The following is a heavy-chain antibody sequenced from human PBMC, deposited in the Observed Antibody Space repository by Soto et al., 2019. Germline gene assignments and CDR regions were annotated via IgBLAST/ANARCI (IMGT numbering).Heavy chain of an antibody. CDR2: IYSGGST. J-gene: IGHJ4*02. CDR1: GFTVSSNY. V-gene: IGHV3-53*01. D-gene: IGHD5-18*01. CDR3: ARELVGYSYGYGYFDY. Sequence: PGGSLRLSCAASGFTVSSNYMSWVRQAPGKGLEWVSVIYSGGSTYYADSVKGRFTISRDNSKNTLYLQMNSLRAEDTAVCYCARELVGYSYGYGYFDYWGQGXLVTVYS.